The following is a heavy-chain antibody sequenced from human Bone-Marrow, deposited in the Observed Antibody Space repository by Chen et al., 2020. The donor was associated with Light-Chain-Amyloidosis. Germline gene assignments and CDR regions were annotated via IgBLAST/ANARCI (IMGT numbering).Heavy chain of an antibody. V-gene: IGHV5-51*01. CDR1: GYTFPNYW. J-gene: IGHJ4*02. Sequence: EVQLEQSGPEVKKPGESLKISCKGSGYTFPNYWTGWVRQMPGKGLEWMGVIYPDHSDARYSPSFEGRVTISADKSITTAYLQWRSLKASDTAMYYCARRRDGYNFDYWGQGTLVTVSS. CDR3: ARRRDGYNFDY. CDR2: IYPDHSDA. D-gene: IGHD5-12*01.